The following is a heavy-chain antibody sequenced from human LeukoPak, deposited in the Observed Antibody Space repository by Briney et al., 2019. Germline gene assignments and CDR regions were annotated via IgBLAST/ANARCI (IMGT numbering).Heavy chain of an antibody. CDR1: AFTFSSHA. D-gene: IGHD1-14*01. CDR2: ITGSGDAA. J-gene: IGHJ5*02. V-gene: IGHV3-23*01. CDR3: ANKPAGFDP. Sequence: GGSLRLSCTSSAFTFSSHAMAWVRQAPGKGLEWISSITGSGDAAYYAASMQGRSTISRDNSKNTLYLQINSLRVEDTAMYYCANKPAGFDPWGQGTLVTVSS.